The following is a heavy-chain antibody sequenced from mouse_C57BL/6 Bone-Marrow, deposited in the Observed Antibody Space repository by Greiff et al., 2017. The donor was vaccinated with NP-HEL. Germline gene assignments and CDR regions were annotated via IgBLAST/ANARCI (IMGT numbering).Heavy chain of an antibody. CDR2: ISNKANGYTT. Sequence: EVQLVESGGGLVQPGGSLSLSCAASGFTFTDYYMSWVRQPPGKALEWLGFISNKANGYTTEYSASVKGRFTISRDNSQSVLYLQMNALRAEDSVTYCCASSTWDSWFAYWGQGTLVTVSA. D-gene: IGHD4-1*01. J-gene: IGHJ3*01. V-gene: IGHV7-3*01. CDR1: GFTFTDYY. CDR3: ASSTWDSWFAY.